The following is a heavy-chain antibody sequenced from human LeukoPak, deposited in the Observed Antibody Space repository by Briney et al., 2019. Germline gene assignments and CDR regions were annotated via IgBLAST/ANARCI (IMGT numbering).Heavy chain of an antibody. CDR1: GGSISSRGYY. D-gene: IGHD3-3*01. Sequence: PSETLSLTCTVSGGSISSRGYYWGWIRQPPGKGLEWIGSIYHSGSTNYNPSLKSRVTISVDKSKNQFSLKLSSVTAADTAVYYCARINVFRGGELWGQGTLVTVSS. V-gene: IGHV4-39*07. CDR2: IYHSGST. J-gene: IGHJ4*02. CDR3: ARINVFRGGEL.